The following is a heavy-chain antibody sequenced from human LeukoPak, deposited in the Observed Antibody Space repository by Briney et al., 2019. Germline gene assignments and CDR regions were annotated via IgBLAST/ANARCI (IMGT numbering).Heavy chain of an antibody. CDR2: IDPSESYT. J-gene: IGHJ4*02. V-gene: IGHV5-10-1*01. CDR1: GYIFTSYW. Sequence: GESLSISCKGSGYIFTSYWISGVRQMPGKGLEWLGRIDPSESYTNYSPSFQGHATISAQQSISTAYLQWRSLKASDTALYYCATHFSGLAAGNFDYWGQGTLVTVPS. CDR3: ATHFSGLAAGNFDY. D-gene: IGHD6-13*01.